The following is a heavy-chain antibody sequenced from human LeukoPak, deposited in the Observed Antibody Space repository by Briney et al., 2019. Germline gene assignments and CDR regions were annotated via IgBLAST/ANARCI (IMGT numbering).Heavy chain of an antibody. CDR3: AREKGNVIMLYAPTGPYDY. CDR1: AFTFSSYG. D-gene: IGHD2-8*01. Sequence: GRSLRLSCAASAFTFSSYGMHWVRQAPGKGLEWVALISYDGSDKYYADSVKDRFTISRDNAKNSLHLQMNSLRAEDTAVYYCAREKGNVIMLYAPTGPYDYWGQGTLVTVSS. J-gene: IGHJ4*02. V-gene: IGHV3-30*03. CDR2: ISYDGSDK.